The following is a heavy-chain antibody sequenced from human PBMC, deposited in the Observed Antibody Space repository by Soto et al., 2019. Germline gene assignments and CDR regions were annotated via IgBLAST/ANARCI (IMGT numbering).Heavy chain of an antibody. Sequence: QVQLQELGPGLVKPSETLSLTCTVSGGSISSYYWSWIRQPPGKGLEWIGYIYYSGSTNYNPSLKSRVTISVDTSKNQFSLKLSSVTAADTAVYYCARALTIFGAVRLDIWGQGTMVTVSS. D-gene: IGHD3-3*01. CDR2: IYYSGST. CDR3: ARALTIFGAVRLDI. CDR1: GGSISSYY. J-gene: IGHJ3*02. V-gene: IGHV4-59*01.